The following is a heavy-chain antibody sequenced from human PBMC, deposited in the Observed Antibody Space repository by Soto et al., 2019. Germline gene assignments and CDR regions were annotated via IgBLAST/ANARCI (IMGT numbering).Heavy chain of an antibody. CDR1: GYTFTGYY. V-gene: IGHV1-2*02. Sequence: ASVKVSCKASGYTFTGYYMHWVRQAPGQGLEWMGWINPNSGGTNYAQKFQGRVTMTRDTSISTAYMELSRLRSDDTAVYYCAYSAYYDSSGYNPDYWGQGTLVTVYS. CDR3: AYSAYYDSSGYNPDY. D-gene: IGHD3-22*01. CDR2: INPNSGGT. J-gene: IGHJ4*02.